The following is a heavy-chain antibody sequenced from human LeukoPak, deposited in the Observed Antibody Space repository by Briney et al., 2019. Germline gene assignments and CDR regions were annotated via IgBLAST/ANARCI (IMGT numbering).Heavy chain of an antibody. J-gene: IGHJ5*02. V-gene: IGHV4-59*01. D-gene: IGHD5-24*01. CDR1: GGSISNYY. CDR3: ARDAGYRSRLNYYDP. CDR2: VYYTGSA. Sequence: PSETLSLTCTVSGGSISNYYWSWLRQPPGKGLEWIGHVYYTGSANYNPSLKSRLTISVDPSKNQFSLNLSPVTAADAAVYDWARDAGYRSRLNYYDPWGRGTLVTVSS.